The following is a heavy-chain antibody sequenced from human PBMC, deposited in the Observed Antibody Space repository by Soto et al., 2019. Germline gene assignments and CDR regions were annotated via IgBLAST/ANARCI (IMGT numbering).Heavy chain of an antibody. J-gene: IGHJ4*02. D-gene: IGHD6-19*01. CDR1: GFTFSSYA. CDR2: IGNSGGST. V-gene: IGHV3-23*01. Sequence: EVQLLGSGGALVQPGGSLGLSCAASGFTFSSYALSWVRQAPGKGLEWVSIIGNSGGSTFYADSVKGRCTISRDNSKNTLYLQMNNLRAEDTAVYYCAKHFDSGCPDYWGQGTLVTVSS. CDR3: AKHFDSGCPDY.